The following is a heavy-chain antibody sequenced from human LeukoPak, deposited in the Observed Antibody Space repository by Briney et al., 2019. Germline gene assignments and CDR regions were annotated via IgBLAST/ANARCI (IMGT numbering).Heavy chain of an antibody. J-gene: IGHJ6*03. D-gene: IGHD3-10*01. CDR2: INPNSGGT. Sequence: ASVKVSCKASGYTFTGYYMHWVRQAPGQGLEWMGWINPNSGGTNYAQKFQGRVTMTRDTSISTAYMEVSRLRSDDTAVYYCARAVSGLYYYYYYMDVWGKGTTVTVSS. V-gene: IGHV1-2*02. CDR1: GYTFTGYY. CDR3: ARAVSGLYYYYYYMDV.